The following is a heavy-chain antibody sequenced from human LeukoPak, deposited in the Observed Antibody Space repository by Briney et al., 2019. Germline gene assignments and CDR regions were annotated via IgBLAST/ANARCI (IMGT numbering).Heavy chain of an antibody. V-gene: IGHV4-39*01. CDR1: GGSISSSSYY. CDR2: IYYSGST. Sequence: SETLSLTCTVSGGSISSSSYYWGWIRQPPGKGLEWIGSIYYSGSTYYNPSLKSRVTISVDTSKNQFSLKLSSVTAADTAVYYCASPVYGSGSYYVEYWGQGTLVTVSS. J-gene: IGHJ4*02. D-gene: IGHD3-10*01. CDR3: ASPVYGSGSYYVEY.